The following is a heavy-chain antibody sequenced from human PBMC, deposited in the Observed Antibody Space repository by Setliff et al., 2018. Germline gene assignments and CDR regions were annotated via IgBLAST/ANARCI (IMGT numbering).Heavy chain of an antibody. CDR1: GFTFSDKS. D-gene: IGHD3-10*01. J-gene: IGHJ4*02. Sequence: GGSLRLSCETSGFTFSDKSFDWVRQAPGKGLEWVGRSRNKLSGGFIEYAAPVKGRFTISRDDSKNSVFLQMNSLKTEDTAVYYCFGAGTCSYWGQGTLVTVSS. CDR2: SRNKLSGGFI. CDR3: FGAGTCSY. V-gene: IGHV3-72*01.